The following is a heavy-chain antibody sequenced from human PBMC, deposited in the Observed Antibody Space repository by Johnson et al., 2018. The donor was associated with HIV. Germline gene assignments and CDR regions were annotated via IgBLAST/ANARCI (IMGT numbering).Heavy chain of an antibody. CDR1: GFTFSSYA. CDR3: ARDLVRASHAFDI. J-gene: IGHJ3*02. CDR2: ISYDGSNK. V-gene: IGHV3-30-3*01. D-gene: IGHD2-8*02. Sequence: QVQLVESGGGVVQPGRSLRLSCAASGFTFSSYAMYWVRQAPGKGLEWVAVISYDGSNKYYADSVKGRFTISRDNSKNTLYLQMNSLRAEDTSVYYCARDLVRASHAFDIWGQGTMVTVSS.